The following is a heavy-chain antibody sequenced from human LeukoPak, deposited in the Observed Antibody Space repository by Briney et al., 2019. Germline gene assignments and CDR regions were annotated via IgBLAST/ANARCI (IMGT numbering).Heavy chain of an antibody. D-gene: IGHD3-22*01. Sequence: GSLRLSCAASGFTFSSYAMSWVRQAPGKGLEWVSAISGSGGSTYYADSVKGRFTISRDNSKNTLYLQMNSLRAEDTAVYYCAKDRRFTYYYDSSGYSTPTSFDYWGQGTLVTVSS. CDR1: GFTFSSYA. CDR3: AKDRRFTYYYDSSGYSTPTSFDY. V-gene: IGHV3-23*01. J-gene: IGHJ4*02. CDR2: ISGSGGST.